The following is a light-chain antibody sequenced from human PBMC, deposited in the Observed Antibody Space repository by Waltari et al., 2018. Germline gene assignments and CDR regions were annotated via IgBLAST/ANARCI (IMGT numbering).Light chain of an antibody. CDR2: DAP. CDR1: QSVDNY. V-gene: IGKV3-11*01. J-gene: IGKJ4*01. CDR3: QQRKIWPPLT. Sequence: ETVLTQSPATLSLSPGERATLSCRASQSVDNYLAWYQQKPGQAPRLLVYDAPNRATGIPARFSGSGSGTDFTLTISSLEPEDFAVYYCQQRKIWPPLTFGGGTKVE.